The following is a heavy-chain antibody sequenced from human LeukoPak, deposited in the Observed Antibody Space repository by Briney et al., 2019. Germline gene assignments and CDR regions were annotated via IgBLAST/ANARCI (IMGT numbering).Heavy chain of an antibody. J-gene: IGHJ5*02. CDR3: ARVMGIAVPGDNYNWFDP. V-gene: IGHV4-39*01. D-gene: IGHD6-19*01. Sequence: SETLSLTCTVSGGSISSSSYYWGWIRQPPGKGLEWIGSIYYSGSTYYNPSLKSRVTISVDTSKNQFSLKLSSVTAADTAVYYCARVMGIAVPGDNYNWFDPWGQGTLVTVSS. CDR1: GGSISSSSYY. CDR2: IYYSGST.